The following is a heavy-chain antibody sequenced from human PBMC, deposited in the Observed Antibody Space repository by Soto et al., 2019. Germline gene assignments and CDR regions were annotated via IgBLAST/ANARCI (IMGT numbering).Heavy chain of an antibody. CDR2: ISSSSSYI. J-gene: IGHJ5*02. D-gene: IGHD3-22*01. Sequence: GGSLRLSCAASGFTFSSYSMNWVRQAPGKGLEWVSSISSSSSYIYYADSVKGRFTISRDNAKNSLYLQMNSLRAEDTAVYYCARDLTITMIAAPWGQGTLVTVSS. CDR1: GFTFSSYS. V-gene: IGHV3-21*01. CDR3: ARDLTITMIAAP.